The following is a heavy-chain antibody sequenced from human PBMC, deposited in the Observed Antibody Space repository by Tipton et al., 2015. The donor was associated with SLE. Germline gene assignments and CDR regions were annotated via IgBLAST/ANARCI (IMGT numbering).Heavy chain of an antibody. CDR1: GFTFSSYG. CDR3: ANHISGSYQGASDI. V-gene: IGHV3-33*06. CDR2: IWCDGSNK. J-gene: IGHJ3*02. Sequence: SLRLSCAASGFTFSSYGMHWVRQAPGKGLEWVAGIWCDGSNKYYADSVKGRFTISRDNSNNTLYLQMNSLRDEDTAVYYCANHISGSYQGASDIWGQVTMLTVSS. D-gene: IGHD1-26*01.